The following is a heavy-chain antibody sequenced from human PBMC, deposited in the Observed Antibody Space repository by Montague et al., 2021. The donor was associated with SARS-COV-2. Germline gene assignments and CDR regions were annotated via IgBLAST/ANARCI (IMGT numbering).Heavy chain of an antibody. CDR2: ISYDGSNK. CDR3: ASPRGPSYYDILTGSAFDY. V-gene: IGHV3-30-3*01. J-gene: IGHJ4*02. CDR1: GFTFGSYA. D-gene: IGHD3-9*01. Sequence: SLRLSCAASGFTFGSYAMHWVRQAPGKGLEWVAVISYDGSNKYYADSVKGRFTISRDNSRNTLYLQMNSLRAEDTAVYYCASPRGPSYYDILTGSAFDYWGQGTLVTVSS.